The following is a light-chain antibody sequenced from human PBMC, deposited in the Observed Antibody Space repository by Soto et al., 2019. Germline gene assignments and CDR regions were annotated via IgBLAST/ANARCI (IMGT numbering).Light chain of an antibody. Sequence: EIVMTQSPATLSVSPGERATLSCRASQSVSSNLAWYQQKPGQAPRLLIYGASTRATGITARFSGSGSGTEFTLPISSLQSEDFAVYYCQQYNNWPPWRFGRGTEVEIK. CDR2: GAS. CDR1: QSVSSN. J-gene: IGKJ1*01. V-gene: IGKV3-15*01. CDR3: QQYNNWPPWR.